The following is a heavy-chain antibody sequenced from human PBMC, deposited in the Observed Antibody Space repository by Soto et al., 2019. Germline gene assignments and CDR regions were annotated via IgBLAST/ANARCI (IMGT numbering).Heavy chain of an antibody. J-gene: IGHJ4*02. CDR1: GASISGYH. V-gene: IGHV4-59*12. D-gene: IGHD4-17*01. CDR3: ARSQTTVTSYDY. Sequence: SETLSLTCTVSGASISGYHWSWIRQFPGKGLEWIGYISYSGSTNYNPSLKSRVTISVDTSKNQFSLKLSSVTAADTAVYYCARSQTTVTSYDYWGQGTLVTSPQ. CDR2: ISYSGST.